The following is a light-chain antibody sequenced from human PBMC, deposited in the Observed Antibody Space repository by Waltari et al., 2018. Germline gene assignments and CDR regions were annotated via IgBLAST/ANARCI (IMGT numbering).Light chain of an antibody. Sequence: DVQMTQSPSSLSASVGDRVSITCRARQTISSWLAWYQQKPGKAPNLLIYKASSLEGGVPSRFSGSGSGTEFTLTINSLQPDDFATYYCLQHNAYPGAFGPGTKVEIK. CDR1: QTISSW. CDR2: KAS. V-gene: IGKV1-5*03. J-gene: IGKJ1*01. CDR3: LQHNAYPGA.